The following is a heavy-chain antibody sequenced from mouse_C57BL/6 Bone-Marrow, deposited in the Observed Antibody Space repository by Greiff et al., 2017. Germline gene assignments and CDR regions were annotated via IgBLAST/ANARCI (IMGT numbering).Heavy chain of an antibody. Sequence: QVQLQQSGAELARPGASVKLSCKASGYTFTSYGISWVKQRTGQGLEWIGEIYPRSGNTYYNEKFKGQATLTADKSSSTAYMELRSLTSEDSAVYFCASYYGSSYGYWGQGTTLTVSS. CDR2: IYPRSGNT. V-gene: IGHV1-81*01. CDR3: ASYYGSSYGY. J-gene: IGHJ2*01. D-gene: IGHD1-1*01. CDR1: GYTFTSYG.